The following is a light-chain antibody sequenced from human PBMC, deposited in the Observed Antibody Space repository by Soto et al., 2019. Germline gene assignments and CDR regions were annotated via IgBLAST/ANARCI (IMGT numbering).Light chain of an antibody. V-gene: IGKV3-15*01. J-gene: IGKJ4*01. CDR2: GAS. Sequence: EIVMTQSPATLSASPGERATLSCRASQSVTSNLAWYQQKPGQPPRRLIYGASTRATGIPTRFSGSGSGKGFTFTISSLQSEDFAVYYRQQYNNWPLTFGGGTKVDIK. CDR1: QSVTSN. CDR3: QQYNNWPLT.